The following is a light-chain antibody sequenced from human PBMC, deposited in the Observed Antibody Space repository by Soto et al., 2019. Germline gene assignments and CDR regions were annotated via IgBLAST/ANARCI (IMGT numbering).Light chain of an antibody. CDR1: QSISSY. J-gene: IGKJ4*01. CDR3: QQSYSGPLT. CDR2: AAS. V-gene: IGKV1-39*01. Sequence: DIQMTQSPSSLSASVGDRVTITCLASQSISSYLNWYQQKPGKAPKVLIYAASSLQSGVPSRFSGIGSGTDFTLSISSLQPEDFATYYRQQSYSGPLTFGGGTKVDIK.